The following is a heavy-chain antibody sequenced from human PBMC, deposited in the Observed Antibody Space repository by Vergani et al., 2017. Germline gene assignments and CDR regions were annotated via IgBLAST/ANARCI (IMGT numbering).Heavy chain of an antibody. V-gene: IGHV1-2*02. D-gene: IGHD2-2*01. Sequence: QVQLVQSGAEVKKPGASVKVSCKASGYTFTGYYMHWVRQAPGQGREWMGWINHNSGGTNYAQKFQGRVTMTRDTSISTAYMELSRLRSDDTAVYYCAREGTEPAFDYWGQGTLVTVSS. CDR2: INHNSGGT. J-gene: IGHJ4*02. CDR3: AREGTEPAFDY. CDR1: GYTFTGYY.